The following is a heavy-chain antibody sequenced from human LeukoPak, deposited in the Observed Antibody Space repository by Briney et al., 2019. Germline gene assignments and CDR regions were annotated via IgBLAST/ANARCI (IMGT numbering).Heavy chain of an antibody. Sequence: GGSLRLSCAASGFTFSNYWMSWVRQAPGKGLEWVSSISSSSNYIYYADSVKGRFTISRDNAKNSLYLQMNSLRAEDTAVYYCARDPPYYDSSGYYGGFDYWGQGTLVTVSS. J-gene: IGHJ4*02. CDR2: ISSSSNYI. D-gene: IGHD3-22*01. CDR3: ARDPPYYDSSGYYGGFDY. V-gene: IGHV3-21*01. CDR1: GFTFSNYW.